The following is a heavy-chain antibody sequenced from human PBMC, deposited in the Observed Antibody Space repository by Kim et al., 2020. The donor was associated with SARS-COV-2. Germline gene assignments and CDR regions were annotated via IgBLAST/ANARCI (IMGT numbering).Heavy chain of an antibody. Sequence: GGSLRLSCEASGFTFSDYTLHWVRQAPGKGLEWVALISSDGNNKYYADSVKGRFSISRDNSKNTVYLQMNRLRVDDTAVYFCARVLRMKVVVITTGFDSWGQGTLVTVSS. J-gene: IGHJ4*02. D-gene: IGHD3-22*01. CDR1: GFTFSDYT. CDR2: ISSDGNNK. CDR3: ARVLRMKVVVITTGFDS. V-gene: IGHV3-30*04.